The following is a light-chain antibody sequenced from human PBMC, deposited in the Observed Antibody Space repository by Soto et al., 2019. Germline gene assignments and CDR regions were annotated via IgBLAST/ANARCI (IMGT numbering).Light chain of an antibody. CDR3: CSYAGTNTFV. J-gene: IGLJ1*01. CDR1: SSDVGSYNL. Sequence: QSALTQPASVSGSPGQSITFSCTGTSSDVGSYNLVSWYQQHPGKAPKLMIYEGNKRPSGVSNRFSGSKSANTASLTISGLQTEDEADYYCCSYAGTNTFVFGTGTKVTVL. V-gene: IGLV2-23*01. CDR2: EGN.